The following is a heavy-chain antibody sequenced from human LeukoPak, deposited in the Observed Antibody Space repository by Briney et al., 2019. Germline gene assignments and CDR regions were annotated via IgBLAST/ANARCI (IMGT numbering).Heavy chain of an antibody. Sequence: ASVKVSCKVSGYTLTELSMHWVRQAPGKGLEWMGGLDPEDGETIYAQKFQGRVTMTRNTSISTAYMELSSLRSEDTAVYYCARGLTYDFWSARLRYWGQGTLVTVSS. V-gene: IGHV1-24*01. J-gene: IGHJ4*02. CDR2: LDPEDGET. CDR3: ARGLTYDFWSARLRY. D-gene: IGHD3-3*01. CDR1: GYTLTELS.